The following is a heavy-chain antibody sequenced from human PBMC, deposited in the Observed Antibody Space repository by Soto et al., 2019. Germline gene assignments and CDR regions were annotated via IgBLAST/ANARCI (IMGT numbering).Heavy chain of an antibody. Sequence: PGESLKISCKGSGYSFTSYWVGWVRQMPGKGLEWMGIIYPGDSETRYSPSFQGQVTISADKSISTAYLQWSSLEASDTAMYYCARTYYYSLGSYYVPDYWGPGALVTVSS. V-gene: IGHV5-51*01. D-gene: IGHD3-10*01. CDR3: ARTYYYSLGSYYVPDY. CDR1: GYSFTSYW. CDR2: IYPGDSET. J-gene: IGHJ4*02.